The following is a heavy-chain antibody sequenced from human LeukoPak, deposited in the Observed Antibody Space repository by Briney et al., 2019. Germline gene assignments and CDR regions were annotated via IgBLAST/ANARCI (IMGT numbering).Heavy chain of an antibody. Sequence: SVNPSRKLSLYTPSELSIHSGPEAPGKGLGWTGGFAPEDGEPIYAQKFQGRVTMTEDTSTDTAYMELSSLRSEDMAVYYCATTNYDFWSGSSPAEYYQHWGQGTLVTVSS. V-gene: IGHV1-24*01. CDR2: FAPEDGEP. J-gene: IGHJ1*01. CDR1: LYTPSELS. D-gene: IGHD3-3*01. CDR3: ATTNYDFWSGSSPAEYYQH.